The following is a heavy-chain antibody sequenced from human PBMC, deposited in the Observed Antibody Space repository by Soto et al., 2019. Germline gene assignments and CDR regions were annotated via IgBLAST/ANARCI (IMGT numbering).Heavy chain of an antibody. CDR3: ARTTSYWSSIDCSPNSHFGY. D-gene: IGHD2-2*01. CDR1: GFSLSNGRMG. CDR2: IFSNDEK. V-gene: IGHV2-26*01. Sequence: QVTLKESGPVLVKPTETLTLTCTVSGFSLSNGRMGVSWIRQPPGKALEWLAHIFSNDEKSYSTSLKSKLTMSKDNSKSQVVLTMTNMDPVDTATFYCARTTSYWSSIDCSPNSHFGYWAQGSLGTGSS. J-gene: IGHJ4*02.